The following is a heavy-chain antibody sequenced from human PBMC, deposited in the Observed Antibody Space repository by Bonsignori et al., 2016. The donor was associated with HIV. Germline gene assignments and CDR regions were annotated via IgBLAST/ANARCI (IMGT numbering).Heavy chain of an antibody. Sequence: QVQLQESGPGLVKPSETLSLTCTVSGGSMSSYYWSSDPAARREGTGVDWAYSCQWEHGLQPLLRSRLTMTVDTSKTQFSLKLNSMTAADTAVYYCAREGDEWPKYFYYMDVWGKGTTVTVSS. D-gene: IGHD2-8*01. CDR1: GGSMSSYY. J-gene: IGHJ6*03. CDR2: SCQWEH. CDR3: AREGDEWPKYFYYMDV. V-gene: IGHV4-4*07.